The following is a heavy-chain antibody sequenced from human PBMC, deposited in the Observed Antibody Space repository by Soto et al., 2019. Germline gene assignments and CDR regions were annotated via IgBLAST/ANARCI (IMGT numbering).Heavy chain of an antibody. CDR3: AKVLRGGAMPGPDY. CDR2: MNPKSGNT. J-gene: IGHJ4*02. Sequence: GASVKVSCKASGYTFTNYDINWVRQATGQGLEWMGWMNPKSGNTGYAQQFQGRVIMTRSTSISTAYMELNSLRAEDTAVYYCAKVLRGGAMPGPDYWGQGTLVTVSS. D-gene: IGHD3-16*01. CDR1: GYTFTNYD. V-gene: IGHV1-8*02.